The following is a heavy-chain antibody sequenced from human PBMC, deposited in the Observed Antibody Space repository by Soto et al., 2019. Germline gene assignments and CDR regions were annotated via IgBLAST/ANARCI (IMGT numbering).Heavy chain of an antibody. CDR2: IYYTGST. V-gene: IGHV4-59*08. J-gene: IGHJ4*02. D-gene: IGHD2-2*01. Sequence: PSETLSLTCTVSGASISSYYWGWIRQPPGKGLEWVGYIYYTGSTNTNPSLKSRVTMSVDTSKNQLSLKLSSVTAADTAVYYCARGRLVPAVNFDYWGLGTLVTVSS. CDR1: GASISSYY. CDR3: ARGRLVPAVNFDY.